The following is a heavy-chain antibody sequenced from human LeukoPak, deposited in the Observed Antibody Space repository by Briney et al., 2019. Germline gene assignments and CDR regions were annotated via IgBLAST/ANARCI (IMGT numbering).Heavy chain of an antibody. D-gene: IGHD6-19*01. Sequence: SETLSLTCTVSGGSISSYYWSWIRQPPGKGLEWIGYVSYSGSTNYNPSLKSRATISVDTSKNQISLKLRSVTAADTAVYYCARDDYSSGWSESGKFPYYQYNGMDVWGQGTTVIVSS. CDR1: GGSISSYY. J-gene: IGHJ6*02. CDR3: ARDDYSSGWSESGKFPYYQYNGMDV. V-gene: IGHV4-59*01. CDR2: VSYSGST.